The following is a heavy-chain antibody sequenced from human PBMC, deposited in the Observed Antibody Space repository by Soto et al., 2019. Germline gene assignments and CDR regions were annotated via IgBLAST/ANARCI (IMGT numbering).Heavy chain of an antibody. J-gene: IGHJ4*02. CDR1: SGSISSSNW. CDR3: ARDRDGSGSYFDY. CDR2: IYHSGST. V-gene: IGHV4-4*02. Sequence: QVQLQESGPGLVKPSGTLSLTCAVSSGSISSSNWWSWVRQPPGKGLEWIGEIYHSGSTNYTPSLKSRVTISVDKSKNQFSLKLGSVTAADTAVYYCARDRDGSGSYFDYWGQGTLVTVSS. D-gene: IGHD3-10*01.